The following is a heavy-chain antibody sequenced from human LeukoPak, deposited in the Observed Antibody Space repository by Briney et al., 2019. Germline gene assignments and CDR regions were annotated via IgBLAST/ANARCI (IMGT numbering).Heavy chain of an antibody. CDR2: IYYSGST. CDR3: ARDSLYCSGGSCYKYFDY. D-gene: IGHD2-15*01. J-gene: IGHJ4*02. CDR1: GVSISSYY. Sequence: SETLSLTCTVSGVSISSYYWSWIRQPPGKGLEWIGYIYYSGSTNYNPSLKSRVTISVDTSKNQFSLKLSSVTAADTAVYYCARDSLYCSGGSCYKYFDYWGQGTLVTVSS. V-gene: IGHV4-59*01.